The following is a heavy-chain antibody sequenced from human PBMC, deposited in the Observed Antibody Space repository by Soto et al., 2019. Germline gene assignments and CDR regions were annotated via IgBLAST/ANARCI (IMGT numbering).Heavy chain of an antibody. CDR3: ARSSWAPSSGWLVDY. D-gene: IGHD6-19*01. V-gene: IGHV1-18*01. Sequence: GASVKVSCKASGYTFTSYGISWVRQAPGQGLEWMGWISAYNGNTNYAQKLQGRVTMTTDTSTSTAYMELRSLRSDDTAVYYCARSSWAPSSGWLVDYWGQGTLVTVSS. J-gene: IGHJ4*02. CDR2: ISAYNGNT. CDR1: GYTFTSYG.